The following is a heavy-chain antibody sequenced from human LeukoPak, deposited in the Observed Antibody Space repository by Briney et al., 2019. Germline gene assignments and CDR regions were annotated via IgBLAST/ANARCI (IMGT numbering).Heavy chain of an antibody. Sequence: GASVKVSCKASGYTFTSYDINWVRQATGQGLEWMGWMNPNSGNTGYAQKFQGRVTMTRNTSISTAYMELSSLRSEDTAVYYCARGILFRLSRTLPAARAIRRNYYFDYWGQGTLVTVSS. CDR1: GYTFTSYD. J-gene: IGHJ4*02. CDR3: ARGILFRLSRTLPAARAIRRNYYFDY. V-gene: IGHV1-8*01. D-gene: IGHD2-2*01. CDR2: MNPNSGNT.